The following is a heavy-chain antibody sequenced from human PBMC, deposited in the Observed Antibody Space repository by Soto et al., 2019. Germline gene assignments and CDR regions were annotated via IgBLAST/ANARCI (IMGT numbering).Heavy chain of an antibody. CDR3: ARGEYSVLLWFGELFGAFDI. CDR2: ISAYNGNT. J-gene: IGHJ3*02. V-gene: IGHV1-18*01. CDR1: GYTFTSYG. Sequence: SSVKVSCKASGYTFTSYGISWVRQAPGQGLEWMGWISAYNGNTNYAQKLQGRVTMTTDTSTSTAYMELRSLRSDDTAVYYCARGEYSVLLWFGELFGAFDIWGQGTMVTVSS. D-gene: IGHD3-10*01.